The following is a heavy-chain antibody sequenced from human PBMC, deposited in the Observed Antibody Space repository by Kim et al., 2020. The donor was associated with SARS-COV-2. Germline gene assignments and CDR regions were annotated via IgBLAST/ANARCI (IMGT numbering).Heavy chain of an antibody. V-gene: IGHV1-18*04. CDR3: ARVAVYYDSIYGMDV. CDR1: GYTFTSYG. D-gene: IGHD3-3*01. J-gene: IGHJ6*02. Sequence: ASVKVSCKASGYTFTSYGISWVRQAPGQGLEWMGWISAYNGNTNYAQKLQGRVTMTTDTSTSTAYMELRSLRSDDTAVYYCARVAVYYDSIYGMDVWGQGTTVTVSS. CDR2: ISAYNGNT.